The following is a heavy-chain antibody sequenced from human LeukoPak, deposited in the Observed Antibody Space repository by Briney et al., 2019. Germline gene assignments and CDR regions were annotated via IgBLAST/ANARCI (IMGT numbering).Heavy chain of an antibody. CDR3: ARDAYYDFWSGYYDYYYYYMDV. V-gene: IGHV1-2*02. CDR2: INPNSGGT. D-gene: IGHD3-3*01. J-gene: IGHJ6*03. Sequence: ASVKVSCKASGYTFTGYYMHWVRQAPGQGLEWMGWINPNSGGTNYAQKFQGRVTMTRGTSISTAYMELSRLRSDDTAVYYCARDAYYDFWSGYYDYYYYYMDVWGKGTTVTVSS. CDR1: GYTFTGYY.